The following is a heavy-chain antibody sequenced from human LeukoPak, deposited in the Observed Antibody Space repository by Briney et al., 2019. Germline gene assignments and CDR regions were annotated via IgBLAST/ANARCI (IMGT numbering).Heavy chain of an antibody. D-gene: IGHD3-16*01. CDR1: GGSISSYY. V-gene: IGHV4-4*07. CDR3: ARGGWGPLDY. J-gene: IGHJ4*02. CDR2: IYISGSGST. Sequence: SETLSLTCTVSGGSISSYYWSWIRQPAGKGLEWIGRIYISGSGSTNYNPSLKSRVTISLDTSKKQFSLKLSSVTAADTAVYYCARGGWGPLDYWGQGTLVTVSS.